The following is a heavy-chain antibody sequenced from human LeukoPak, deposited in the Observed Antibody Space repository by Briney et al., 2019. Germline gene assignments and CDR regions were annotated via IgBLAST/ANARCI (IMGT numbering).Heavy chain of an antibody. J-gene: IGHJ4*02. CDR1: GFTFSSYS. CDR3: ATYRQVLLPFES. CDR2: ISSSSNYI. V-gene: IGHV3-21*04. D-gene: IGHD2/OR15-2a*01. Sequence: PGGSLRLSCAASGFTFSSYSMNWVRQAPGKGLEWVSFISSSSNYIYYADSVKGRFTISRDNAKNSLYLQMNSLRAEDTAIYYCATYRQVLLPFESWGQGTLVTVSS.